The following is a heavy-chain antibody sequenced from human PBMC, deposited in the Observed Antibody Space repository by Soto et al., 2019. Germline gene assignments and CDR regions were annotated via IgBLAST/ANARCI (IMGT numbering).Heavy chain of an antibody. V-gene: IGHV4-59*12. D-gene: IGHD3-10*01. CDR2: IYYSGST. Sequence: SETLSLTCTVSGGSISSYYWSWIRQPPGKGLEWIGYIYYSGSTYYNPSLKSRVTISVDTSKNQFSLKLSSVTAADTAVYYCARLNVDYYGSGNFDYWGQGTLVTVSS. CDR1: GGSISSYY. J-gene: IGHJ4*02. CDR3: ARLNVDYYGSGNFDY.